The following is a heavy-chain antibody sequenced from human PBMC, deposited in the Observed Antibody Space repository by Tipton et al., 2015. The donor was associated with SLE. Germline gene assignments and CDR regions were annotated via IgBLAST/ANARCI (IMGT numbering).Heavy chain of an antibody. V-gene: IGHV4-59*01. D-gene: IGHD6-6*01. CDR3: ARVDSSYTYYYYYGMDV. CDR2: IYPTGST. Sequence: TLSLTCNVSGVSISTYYWSWIRQPPGKGLEWIGYIYPTGSTNYNPSLKSRVTISVDTSKNQFSLKLSSVTAADTAVYYCARVDSSYTYYYYYGMDVWGQGTTVTVSS. J-gene: IGHJ6*02. CDR1: GVSISTYY.